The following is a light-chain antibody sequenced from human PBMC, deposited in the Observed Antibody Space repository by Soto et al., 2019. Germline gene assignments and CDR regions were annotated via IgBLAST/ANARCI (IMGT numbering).Light chain of an antibody. CDR3: KSYAGSNTYV. CDR1: KTDVGFYDF. Sequence: QSALTQPPSASGSPGQSVTISCTGTKTDVGFYDFVSWYQHHPGKAPRLIIYEVVQRPSGVPDRFSGSKSGNTASLTVSGLQAADEADYFCKSYAGSNTYVFGRGTKVTVL. CDR2: EVV. J-gene: IGLJ1*01. V-gene: IGLV2-8*01.